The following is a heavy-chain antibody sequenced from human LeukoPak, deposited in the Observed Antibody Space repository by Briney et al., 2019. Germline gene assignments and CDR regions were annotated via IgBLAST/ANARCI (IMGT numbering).Heavy chain of an antibody. D-gene: IGHD3-10*01. CDR1: GFTFSSYA. CDR3: AKGRRSYYGSGSSLWFDP. J-gene: IGHJ5*02. CDR2: ISGSGGST. Sequence: PGGSLRLSCAASGFTFSSYAMSWVRQAPGKGLEWVSAISGSGGSTYYADSVKGRFTISRDNSKNTLYLQMNSLRAEDTAVYYCAKGRRSYYGSGSSLWFDPWGQGTLVTVSS. V-gene: IGHV3-23*01.